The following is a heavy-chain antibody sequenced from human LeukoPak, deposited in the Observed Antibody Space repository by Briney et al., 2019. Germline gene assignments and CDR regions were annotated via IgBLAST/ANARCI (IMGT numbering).Heavy chain of an antibody. J-gene: IGHJ4*02. CDR3: ARGGRTYGSLDY. V-gene: IGHV3-53*01. D-gene: IGHD1-26*01. CDR2: IYSGGST. CDR1: GFTVSNNY. Sequence: GSLRLSCAASGFTVSNNYMNWVRQAPGMGLEWVSVIYSGGSTFYADSVKGRFTISRDTSKNTLYLQLNSLRAGDTAVYYCARGGRTYGSLDYWGQGTLVTVSS.